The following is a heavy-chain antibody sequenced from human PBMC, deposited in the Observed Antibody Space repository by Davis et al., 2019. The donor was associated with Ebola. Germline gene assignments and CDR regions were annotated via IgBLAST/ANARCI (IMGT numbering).Heavy chain of an antibody. Sequence: GESLKISCAASGFTFSSYSMNWVRQAPGKGLEWVSYISSSSSTIYYADSVKGRFTISRDNAKNSLYLQMNSLRDEDTAVYYCARAGGNYYDSSGYYYGHWGQGTLVTVSS. CDR1: GFTFSSYS. CDR3: ARAGGNYYDSSGYYYGH. CDR2: ISSSSSTI. J-gene: IGHJ4*02. V-gene: IGHV3-48*02. D-gene: IGHD3-22*01.